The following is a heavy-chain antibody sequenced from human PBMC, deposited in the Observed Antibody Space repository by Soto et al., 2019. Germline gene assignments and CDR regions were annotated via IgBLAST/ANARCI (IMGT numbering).Heavy chain of an antibody. V-gene: IGHV1-18*01. J-gene: IGHJ4*01. CDR2: ISVGDGNR. CDR3: ARDWPGNYGDCFDY. CDR1: GYTFGRYG. D-gene: IGHD4-17*01. Sequence: ASVKVSCKASGYTFGRYGLSWVRQAPGQGLEWMGWISVGDGNRRLAEKFQGRFAMTADTSTSTAYMELWSLMSDDTAVYYCARDWPGNYGDCFDYWGHGTLVTVSS.